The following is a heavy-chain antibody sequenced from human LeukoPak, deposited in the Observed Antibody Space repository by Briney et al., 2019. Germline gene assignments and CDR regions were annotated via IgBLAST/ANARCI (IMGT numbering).Heavy chain of an antibody. Sequence: GSLRLSCAASGFNVGSNYMSWVRQTPGKGLEWIGTIYEAGSTYYNPSLKSRVTISVDTSKNQFSLMLSSVTAADTAVYYCARYSAPVTSIDYWGQGTLVTVSS. CDR3: ARYSAPVTSIDY. D-gene: IGHD2-21*02. CDR1: GFNVGSNY. CDR2: IYEAGST. J-gene: IGHJ4*02. V-gene: IGHV4-59*02.